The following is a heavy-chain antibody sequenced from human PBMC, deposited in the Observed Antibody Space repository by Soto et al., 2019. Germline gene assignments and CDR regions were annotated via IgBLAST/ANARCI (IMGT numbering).Heavy chain of an antibody. CDR2: VHTSGST. CDR3: ARDKAVASTGWLDP. Sequence: SETLSLTCTVSGDSISNYFWSWIRQPAGKGLEWLGRVHTSGSTTYNPSLKSRVTMSVDTSKSQFSLKLTSVTAAGTAVYYCARDKAVASTGWLDPWGQGTLVTVSS. J-gene: IGHJ5*02. CDR1: GDSISNYF. V-gene: IGHV4-4*07. D-gene: IGHD6-19*01.